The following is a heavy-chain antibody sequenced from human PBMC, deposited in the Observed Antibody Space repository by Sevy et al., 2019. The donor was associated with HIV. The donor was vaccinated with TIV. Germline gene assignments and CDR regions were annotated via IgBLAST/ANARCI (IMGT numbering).Heavy chain of an antibody. CDR1: GYTFTGYY. Sequence: ASVKVSCKASGYTFTGYYMHWVRQAPGQGLEWMGWINPNSGGTNYAQKFQGRVTMTRDTSISTAYMELSRLRSDDTAVYYCARVDPQYSIPFDYWGQGTLVTVSS. J-gene: IGHJ4*02. V-gene: IGHV1-2*02. D-gene: IGHD6-6*01. CDR2: INPNSGGT. CDR3: ARVDPQYSIPFDY.